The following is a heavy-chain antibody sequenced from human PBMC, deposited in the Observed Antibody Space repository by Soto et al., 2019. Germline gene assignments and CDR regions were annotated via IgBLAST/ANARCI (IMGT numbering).Heavy chain of an antibody. CDR3: ARGPGSMDCRFSYYYMDV. CDR2: MNPNSGNT. V-gene: IGHV1-8*02. Sequence: QVQLVQSGAEVKKPGASVKVSCTFTRYAIHWVRQATGQGLEWMAWMNPNSGNTRYAQKFQGRVTMTRNTSNFTAYMELSSLRSEDTAVDYCARGPGSMDCRFSYYYMDVWCQVTTVTVSS. J-gene: IGHJ6*02. D-gene: IGHD1-26*01. CDR1: FTRYA.